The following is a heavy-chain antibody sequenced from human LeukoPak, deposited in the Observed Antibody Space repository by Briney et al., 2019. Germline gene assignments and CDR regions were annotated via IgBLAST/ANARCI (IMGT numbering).Heavy chain of an antibody. Sequence: GASVKVSCKASGYTFTGFGITWVRQAPGQGPEWMGWISIGDGNTHYGQKFQDRVSMTRDKGSNTALLELRRLRSDDTAVYFCSRSYHSTSWYYFDLWGQGTLVTVSS. D-gene: IGHD2-2*01. V-gene: IGHV1-18*01. CDR3: SRSYHSTSWYYFDL. CDR1: GYTFTGFG. CDR2: ISIGDGNT. J-gene: IGHJ4*02.